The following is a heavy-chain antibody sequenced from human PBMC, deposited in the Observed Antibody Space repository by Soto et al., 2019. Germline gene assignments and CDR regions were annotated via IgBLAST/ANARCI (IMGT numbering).Heavy chain of an antibody. CDR3: ARGGRTYYDFWSGYNNWFDP. Sequence: XETMSITCAVYGGSFSGYYWSWIRQPPGKGLEWIGEINHSGSTNYNPSLKSRVTISVDTSKNQFSLKLSSVTAADTAVYYCARGGRTYYDFWSGYNNWFDPWGQGTLVTVSS. J-gene: IGHJ5*02. CDR2: INHSGST. D-gene: IGHD3-3*01. CDR1: GGSFSGYY. V-gene: IGHV4-34*01.